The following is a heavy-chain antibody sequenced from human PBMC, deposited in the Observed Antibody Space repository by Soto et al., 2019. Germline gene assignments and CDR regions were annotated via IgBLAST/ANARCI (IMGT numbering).Heavy chain of an antibody. J-gene: IGHJ6*02. D-gene: IGHD3-3*01. Sequence: SLRLSCAASGFTFSSYWMHWVRQAPGKGLVWVSRINSDGSSTSYADSVKGRFTISRDNAKNTLYLQMNSLRAEDTAVYYCARGDPGYYDFWSGYYSLGPGYYYCGMDVWGQGTTVTVSS. CDR2: INSDGSST. CDR1: GFTFSSYW. V-gene: IGHV3-74*01. CDR3: ARGDPGYYDFWSGYYSLGPGYYYCGMDV.